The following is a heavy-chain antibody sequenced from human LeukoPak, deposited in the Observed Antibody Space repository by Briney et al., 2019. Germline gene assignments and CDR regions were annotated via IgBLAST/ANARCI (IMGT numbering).Heavy chain of an antibody. CDR3: ARAGGSGNSTYYFDY. Sequence: PSQTLSLTCTVSGXSFSSGNFYWYWIRQYPGRGLEWIAYIYYSGRAYYNPSLKSRVTISVDTSKKQFSLTLSTVTAADTAMYYCARAGGSGNSTYYFDYWGQGTQVTVSS. CDR2: IYYSGRA. D-gene: IGHD3-10*01. J-gene: IGHJ4*02. V-gene: IGHV4-31*03. CDR1: GXSFSSGNFY.